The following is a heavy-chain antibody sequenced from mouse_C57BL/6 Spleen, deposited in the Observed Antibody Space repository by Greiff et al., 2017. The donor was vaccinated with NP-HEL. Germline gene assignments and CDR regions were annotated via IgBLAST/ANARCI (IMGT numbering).Heavy chain of an antibody. J-gene: IGHJ2*01. D-gene: IGHD2-4*01. Sequence: VQLQQSGTELVKPGASVKLSCKASGYTFTSYWMHWVKQRPGQGLEWIGNINPSNGGTNYNEKFKSKATLTVDKSSSTAYRQLSSLTSEDSAVYYCAREGPYYDYSYWGQGTTLTVSS. CDR1: GYTFTSYW. CDR2: INPSNGGT. V-gene: IGHV1-53*01. CDR3: AREGPYYDYSY.